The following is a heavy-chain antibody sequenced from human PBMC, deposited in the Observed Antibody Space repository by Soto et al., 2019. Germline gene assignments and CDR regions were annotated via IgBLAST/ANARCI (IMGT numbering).Heavy chain of an antibody. CDR3: ARVEGKTYYYDSSGYRGFDY. J-gene: IGHJ4*02. D-gene: IGHD3-22*01. V-gene: IGHV3-48*02. CDR2: ISSSSSTI. Sequence: GSLRLSCAASGFTFSSYSMNWVRQAPGKGLEWVSYISSSSSTIYYADSVKGRFTISRDNAKNSLYLQMNSLRDEDTAVYYCARVEGKTYYYDSSGYRGFDYWGQGTLVTVSS. CDR1: GFTFSSYS.